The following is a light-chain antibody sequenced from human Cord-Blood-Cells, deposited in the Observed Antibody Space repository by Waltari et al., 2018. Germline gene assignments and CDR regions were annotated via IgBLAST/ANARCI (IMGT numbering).Light chain of an antibody. CDR3: QQYGSAPLT. J-gene: IGKJ1*01. Sequence: EFVLTQSPCTLSLSQGERATLSCRARQSVSSSYLAWYQQKPGQALRLLIYGASSRATGIPDRCSGSGSGTDFTLTISRLEPEDFSLYYYQQYGSAPLTFGQGTKVESK. CDR2: GAS. CDR1: QSVSSSY. V-gene: IGKV3-20*01.